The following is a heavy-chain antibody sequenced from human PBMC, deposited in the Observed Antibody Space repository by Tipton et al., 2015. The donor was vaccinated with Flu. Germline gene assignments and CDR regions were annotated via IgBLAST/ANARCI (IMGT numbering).Heavy chain of an antibody. CDR3: ARDPSLGMPDYFDY. V-gene: IGHV4-38-2*02. CDR1: GDAIRSDYL. CDR2: VFRSGSG. D-gene: IGHD2-2*01. J-gene: IGHJ4*02. Sequence: TLSLTCSVSGDAIRSDYLWGWIRQPPGRGLEWIGNVFRSGSGYLNPSLKSRVAISVDTSKKQFSLRLRSVTAADTAVYYCARDPSLGMPDYFDYWGQGTLVTASS.